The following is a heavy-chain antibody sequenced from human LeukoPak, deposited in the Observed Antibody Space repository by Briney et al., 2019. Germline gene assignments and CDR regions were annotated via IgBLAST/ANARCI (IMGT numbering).Heavy chain of an antibody. V-gene: IGHV3-53*01. J-gene: IGHJ4*02. CDR1: GIAVSGNY. CDR3: GIPQTWDHLFEC. Sequence: GGSLRLSCAASGIAVSGNYMSWVRQTPGKGLEWISFISINTNTFYADSVRGRFTISRDTSKNTLLLHMNSLREEDSAVYYCGIPQTWDHLFECWGQGTLVTVSS. CDR2: ISINTNT. D-gene: IGHD1-26*01.